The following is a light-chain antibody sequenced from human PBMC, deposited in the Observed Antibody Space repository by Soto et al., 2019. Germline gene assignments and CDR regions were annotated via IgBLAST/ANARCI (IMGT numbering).Light chain of an antibody. CDR3: SSHGGSNNPFV. V-gene: IGLV2-8*01. CDR2: EVT. Sequence: QSALTQPPSASGSPGQSVAISCTGTSSDIGGYNFVSWYQQHPGKAPKLMIYEVTKRPSGVPDRFSGSKSGNTATLIVSGLPDEDEAAHYCSSHGGSNNPFVFGTGTKVTGL. J-gene: IGLJ1*01. CDR1: SSDIGGYNF.